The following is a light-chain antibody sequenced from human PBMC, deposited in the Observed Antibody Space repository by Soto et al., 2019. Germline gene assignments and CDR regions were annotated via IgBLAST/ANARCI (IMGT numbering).Light chain of an antibody. V-gene: IGKV1-39*01. CDR3: QQSYTTPYT. J-gene: IGKJ2*01. CDR2: AAS. Sequence: DIQMTQSPSSLSASVGDRVTITCRASQSISNFLIWYQQKPGKAPELLIYAASSLHSGVPSRFSGSGSGTNFTLTISSLQPEDFATYSCQQSYTTPYTFGQGTKLEIK. CDR1: QSISNF.